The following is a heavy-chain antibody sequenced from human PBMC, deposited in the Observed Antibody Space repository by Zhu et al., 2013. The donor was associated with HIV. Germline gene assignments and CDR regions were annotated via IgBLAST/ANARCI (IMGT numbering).Heavy chain of an antibody. J-gene: IGHJ1*01. CDR1: GFTFDDYA. CDR2: ISWDGGST. V-gene: IGHV3-43D*03. CDR3: AKDSCSSTSCYGYFQH. D-gene: IGHD2-2*01. Sequence: EVQLVESGGVVVQPGGSLRLSCAASGFTFDDYAMHWVRQAPGKGLEWVSLISWDGGSTYYADSVKGRFTISRDNSKNSLYLQMNSLRAEDTALYYCAKDSCSSTSCYGYFQHWGQGTLVTVS.